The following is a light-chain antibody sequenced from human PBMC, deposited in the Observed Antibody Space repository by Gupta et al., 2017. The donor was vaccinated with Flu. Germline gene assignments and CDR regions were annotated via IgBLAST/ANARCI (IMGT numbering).Light chain of an antibody. CDR3: QQYDKIPIT. V-gene: IGKV1-33*01. Sequence: GDRVTITCQASQDISDYLNWYQQKPGKVPKLLMYDASNLRTGVPSRFRGSGYGTDFTLTISSLQPEDIATYYCQQYDKIPITFGQGTRLEIK. CDR1: QDISDY. J-gene: IGKJ5*01. CDR2: DAS.